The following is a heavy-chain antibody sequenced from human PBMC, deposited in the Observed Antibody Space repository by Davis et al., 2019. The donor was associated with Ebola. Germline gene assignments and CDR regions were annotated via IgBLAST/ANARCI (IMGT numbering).Heavy chain of an antibody. Sequence: GESLKISCAASGFSFSSYWMSWVRQAPGKGLEWVANIKQDGSEKYYVDYVKGRFTISSDNAKNSLYLQMNSLRAEDTAVYYCAKIPGELIYNWFDPWGQGTLVTVSS. J-gene: IGHJ5*02. D-gene: IGHD1-26*01. CDR1: GFSFSSYW. V-gene: IGHV3-7*03. CDR3: AKIPGELIYNWFDP. CDR2: IKQDGSEK.